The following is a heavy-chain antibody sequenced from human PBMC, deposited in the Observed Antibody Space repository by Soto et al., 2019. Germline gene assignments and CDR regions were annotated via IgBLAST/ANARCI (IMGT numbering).Heavy chain of an antibody. J-gene: IGHJ6*03. CDR1: GFTFSSFS. D-gene: IGHD2-15*01. V-gene: IGHV3-48*01. CDR3: ARAWSYYMDV. Sequence: PGGSLRLSCTASGFTFSSFSMNWVRQAPGKGLEWISYISSTGGAIYYADSVEGRFTISRDNAKNSLYLQMNSLRAEDTAVYYCARAWSYYMDVWGKGTTVTVSS. CDR2: ISSTGGAI.